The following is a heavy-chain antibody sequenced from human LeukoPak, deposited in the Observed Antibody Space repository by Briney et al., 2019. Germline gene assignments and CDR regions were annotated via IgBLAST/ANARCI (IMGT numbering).Heavy chain of an antibody. D-gene: IGHD6-13*01. J-gene: IGHJ4*02. V-gene: IGHV3-30*18. Sequence: GSLRLSCAASGFTFSSYAMHWVRQAPGKGLEWVTIISYDGINQYYADSVKGRFTISRDNSKNTLYLQMNSLRAEDTAVYYCAKNRADSSSWYFDYWGQGTLVTVSS. CDR3: AKNRADSSSWYFDY. CDR1: GFTFSSYA. CDR2: ISYDGINQ.